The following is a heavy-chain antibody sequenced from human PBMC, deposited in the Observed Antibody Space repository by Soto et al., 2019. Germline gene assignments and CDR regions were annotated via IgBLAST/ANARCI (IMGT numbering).Heavy chain of an antibody. CDR2: IYYSGST. Sequence: SETLSLTCTVSGGSISSYYWSWIRQPPGKGLEWIGYIYYSGSTNYNPSLKSRVTISVDTSKNQFSLKLSSVTAEDTAVYYCVREVYGYPFDHWGQGTRVTVSS. D-gene: IGHD2-15*01. V-gene: IGHV4-59*01. CDR3: VREVYGYPFDH. J-gene: IGHJ4*02. CDR1: GGSISSYY.